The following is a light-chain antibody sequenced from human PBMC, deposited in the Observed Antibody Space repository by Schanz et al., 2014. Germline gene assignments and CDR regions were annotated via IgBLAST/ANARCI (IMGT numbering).Light chain of an antibody. V-gene: IGKV3-20*01. Sequence: EIVMTQSPATLSVSPGERATLSCRASQSVYSSLAWYQQRPGQAPRLLIYGASKRATGIPDRFSGSGSGTDFTLTISRLEPEDFAVYYCQQYASSPPTFGGGTKV. CDR1: QSVYSS. CDR3: QQYASSPPT. CDR2: GAS. J-gene: IGKJ4*01.